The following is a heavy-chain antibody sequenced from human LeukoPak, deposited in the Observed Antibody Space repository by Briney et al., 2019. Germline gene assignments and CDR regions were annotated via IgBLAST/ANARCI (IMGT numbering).Heavy chain of an antibody. CDR3: ATLSLPGVRFYGDYYPHAFDI. J-gene: IGHJ3*02. Sequence: ASVKVSCKVSGYTLTELSMHWVRQAPGKGLEWMGGFDPEDGETIYAQKFQGRVTMTEDTSTDTAYMELSSLRSEDTAVYYCATLSLPGVRFYGDYYPHAFDIWGQGTMVTVSS. D-gene: IGHD4-17*01. CDR1: GYTLTELS. CDR2: FDPEDGET. V-gene: IGHV1-24*01.